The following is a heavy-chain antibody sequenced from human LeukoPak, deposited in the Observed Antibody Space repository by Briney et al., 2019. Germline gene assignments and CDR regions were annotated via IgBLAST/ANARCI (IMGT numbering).Heavy chain of an antibody. CDR3: ARGSSGYYVRLGTEFDY. CDR1: GGSFSVYY. V-gene: IGHV4-34*01. D-gene: IGHD3-22*01. Sequence: SETLSLTCAVYGGSFSVYYWSGIRKPPGKGLEWIAEINYSGSTNYNPPLKSRVHISVDTSKNQFSLKLNSLNAADTAVYYCARGSSGYYVRLGTEFDYWGQGTLVTVSS. J-gene: IGHJ4*02. CDR2: INYSGST.